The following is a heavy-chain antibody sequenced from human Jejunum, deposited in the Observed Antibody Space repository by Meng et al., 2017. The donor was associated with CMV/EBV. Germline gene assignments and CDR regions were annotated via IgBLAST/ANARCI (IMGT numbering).Heavy chain of an antibody. D-gene: IGHD7-27*01. CDR1: GGSISSYF. V-gene: IGHV4-59*01. CDR2: IYYSGST. CDR3: ARDLTREVTWGFDP. Sequence: SGGSISSYFWSWIRQPPGKGLEWIGYIYYSGSTNYNPSLKSRVTISVDTSKNQFSLKLSSVTAADTAVYYCARDLTREVTWGFDPWGQGTLVTVSS. J-gene: IGHJ5*02.